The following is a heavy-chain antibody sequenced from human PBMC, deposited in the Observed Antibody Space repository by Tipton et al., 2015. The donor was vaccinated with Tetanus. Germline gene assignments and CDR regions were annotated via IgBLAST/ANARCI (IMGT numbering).Heavy chain of an antibody. V-gene: IGHV1-2*02. J-gene: IGHJ4*02. Sequence: QLVQSGAEVKKPGASLKVSCKASGYSSIGYYIHWVRQAPGQGLEWMGWITPHTGGTKVALEFQGRVTMTSSSAITTAYMELSSLRSDDTAVYYCAVRNKYGYGSTDHWGQGTLVTVSS. D-gene: IGHD3-16*01. CDR3: AVRNKYGYGSTDH. CDR1: GYSSIGYY. CDR2: ITPHTGGT.